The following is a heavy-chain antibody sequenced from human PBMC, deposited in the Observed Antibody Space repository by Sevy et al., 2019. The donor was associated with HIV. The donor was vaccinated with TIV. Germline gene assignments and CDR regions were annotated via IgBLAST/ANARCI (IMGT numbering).Heavy chain of an antibody. CDR1: GDTFSSYA. J-gene: IGHJ4*02. CDR2: IIPIFGTA. D-gene: IGHD6-6*01. V-gene: IGHV1-69*06. Sequence: ASVKVSCKASGDTFSSYAISWVRQAPGQGLEWMGGIIPIFGTANYAQKFQGRVTITADKSTSTAYMELSSRRSEDTAVYYCAWGWAARPLYYFDYWGQGTLVTVSS. CDR3: AWGWAARPLYYFDY.